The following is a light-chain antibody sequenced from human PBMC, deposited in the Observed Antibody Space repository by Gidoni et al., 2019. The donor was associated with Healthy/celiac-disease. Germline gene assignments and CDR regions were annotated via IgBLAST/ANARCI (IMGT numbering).Light chain of an antibody. CDR1: PGISCY. J-gene: IGKJ2*01. V-gene: IGKV1-39*01. CDR2: AAS. CDR3: QQSYSTPPYT. Sequence: DIQMTPSPYSLSSSVGDRVTITCRASPGISCYLNWYQQKPGKAPKLLIYAASSLQSGVPTKFSGSGSGTDFTLTISSLQPEDFATYYCQQSYSTPPYTFGQGTKLEIK.